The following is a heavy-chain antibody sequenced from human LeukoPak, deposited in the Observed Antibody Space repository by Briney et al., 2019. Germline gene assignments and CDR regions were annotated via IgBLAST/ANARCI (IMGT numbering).Heavy chain of an antibody. V-gene: IGHV1-2*02. J-gene: IGHJ5*02. CDR3: ARGNVDTAMVGFDP. Sequence: ASVRVSCKASGYTFTGYYIHWVRQAPGQGLEWMGWISPNSGGTNYAQKFQGRVTMTRDTSISTAYMELSRLRSDDTAVYYCARGNVDTAMVGFDPWGQGTLVTVSS. D-gene: IGHD5-18*01. CDR2: ISPNSGGT. CDR1: GYTFTGYY.